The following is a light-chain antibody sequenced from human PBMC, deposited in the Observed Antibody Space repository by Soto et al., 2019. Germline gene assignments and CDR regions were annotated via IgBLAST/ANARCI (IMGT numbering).Light chain of an antibody. V-gene: IGLV2-14*01. CDR3: SSYTSSSTLV. Sequence: HSVLTQPASGSGSPGQSITISCTGTSSDVGGYNYVSWCQQHPGKAPKLMIYDVSNRPSGVSNRFSGSKSGNTASLTISGLQAEDEADYYCSSYTSSSTLVFGTGTKVTVL. J-gene: IGLJ1*01. CDR1: SSDVGGYNY. CDR2: DVS.